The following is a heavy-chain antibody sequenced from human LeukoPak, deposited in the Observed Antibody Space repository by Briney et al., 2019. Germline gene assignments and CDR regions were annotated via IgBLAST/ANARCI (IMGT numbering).Heavy chain of an antibody. CDR2: ISYDGSNK. CDR1: GFTFSSYG. V-gene: IGHV3-30*03. J-gene: IGHJ5*02. Sequence: PGGSLRLSCAASGFTFSSYGMHWVRQAPGKGLEWVAVISYDGSNKYYADSVKGRFTISRDNSKNTLYLQMNSLRAEDTGVYYCARGPPLFDPWGQGTLVAVSS. CDR3: ARGPPLFDP.